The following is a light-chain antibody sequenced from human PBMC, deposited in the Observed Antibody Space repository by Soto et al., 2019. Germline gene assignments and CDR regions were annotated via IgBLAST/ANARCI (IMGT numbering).Light chain of an antibody. J-gene: IGKJ1*01. V-gene: IGKV1-5*03. CDR3: QHYNSYSEA. CDR2: KAS. Sequence: DIQMTQSPSTLSGSVGDRVTITCRASQTISSWLASYQQKPRKAPKLLIYKASTLNSGVPSRFSGSGSGTEFTLTISSLQPDDFATYYCQHYNSYSEAFRQATKVELK. CDR1: QTISSW.